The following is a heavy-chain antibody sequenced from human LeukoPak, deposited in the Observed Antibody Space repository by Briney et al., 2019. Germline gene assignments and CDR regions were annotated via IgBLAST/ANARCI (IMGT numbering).Heavy chain of an antibody. Sequence: SETLSLTCTVSGGSISSYYWSWIRQPPGKGLEWIGEINHSGSTNYNPSLKSRVTISVDTSKNQFSLKLSSVTAADTAVYYCARGLMLVVPAATWRTYYYYYMDVWGKGTTVTVSS. V-gene: IGHV4-34*01. J-gene: IGHJ6*03. CDR3: ARGLMLVVPAATWRTYYYYYMDV. CDR2: INHSGST. D-gene: IGHD2-2*01. CDR1: GGSISSYY.